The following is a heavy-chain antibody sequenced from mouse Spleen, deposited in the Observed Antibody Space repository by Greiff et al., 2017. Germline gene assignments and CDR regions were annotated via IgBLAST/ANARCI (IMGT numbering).Heavy chain of an antibody. V-gene: IGHV5-6-3*01. CDR2: INSNGGST. CDR3: ARAYGNYYYAMDY. CDR1: GFTFSSYG. D-gene: IGHD2-1*01. Sequence: EVQVVESGGGLVQPGGSLKLSCAASGFTFSSYGMSWVRQTPDKRLELVATINSNGGSTYYPDSVKGRFTISRDNAKNTLYLQMSSLKSEDTAMYYCARAYGNYYYAMDYWGQGTSVTVSS. J-gene: IGHJ4*01.